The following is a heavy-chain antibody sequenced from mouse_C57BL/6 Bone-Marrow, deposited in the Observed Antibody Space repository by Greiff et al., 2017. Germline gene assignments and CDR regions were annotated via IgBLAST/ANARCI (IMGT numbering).Heavy chain of an antibody. D-gene: IGHD4-1*01. Sequence: VQLQQPGAELVRPGSSVQLSCTASGYTFTSYWMDWVKQRPGQGLEWIGNIYPYDSDTPSNQKFQDKGTLTVDKSSSTAYRQLISQTSEDSAVYNCARWTGIAYWGQGTLVTVSA. CDR1: GYTFTSYW. CDR3: ARWTGIAY. CDR2: IYPYDSDT. J-gene: IGHJ3*01. V-gene: IGHV1-61*01.